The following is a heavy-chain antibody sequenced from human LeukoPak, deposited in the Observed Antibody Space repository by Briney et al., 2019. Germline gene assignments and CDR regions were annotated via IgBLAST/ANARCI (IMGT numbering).Heavy chain of an antibody. V-gene: IGHV3-21*01. CDR3: AREQQLGDTNWFDP. D-gene: IGHD6-13*01. J-gene: IGHJ5*02. Sequence: NPGGSLRLSCAASGFTFSSYSMNWVRQAPGEGLEWVSSISSSSSYIYYADSVKGRFTISRDNAKNSLYLQMNSLRAEDTAVYYCAREQQLGDTNWFDPWGQGTLVTVSS. CDR1: GFTFSSYS. CDR2: ISSSSSYI.